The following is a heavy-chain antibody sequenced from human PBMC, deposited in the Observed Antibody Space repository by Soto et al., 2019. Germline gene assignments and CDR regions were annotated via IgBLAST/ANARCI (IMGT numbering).Heavy chain of an antibody. V-gene: IGHV4-39*01. D-gene: IGHD2-2*03. CDR3: ARLNGYCVSTGCHGYYGMDV. J-gene: IGHJ6*02. Sequence: SETLSLTCTVSGGSISSSSYYWGWIRQPPGKGLEWIGSIYYSGSTYYNPSLMSRVTISVDTSMNEFSLRLSSVTAADTAVYYCARLNGYCVSTGCHGYYGMDVWGQGTTVTVSS. CDR2: IYYSGST. CDR1: GGSISSSSYY.